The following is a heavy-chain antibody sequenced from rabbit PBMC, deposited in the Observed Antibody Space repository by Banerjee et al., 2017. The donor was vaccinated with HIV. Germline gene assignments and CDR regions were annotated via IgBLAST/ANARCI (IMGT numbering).Heavy chain of an antibody. V-gene: IGHV1S40*01. J-gene: IGHJ4*01. CDR2: VDTGSSDT. D-gene: IGHD4-1*01. Sequence: QSLVESGGGLVQPGESLKLSCKASGFDFSSYYMSWVRQAPGKGLEWIGCVDTGSSDTWHASWVNGRFTISKISSTTVTLQMTSLTAADTATYFCARDPSFYSSGWGPNLWGPGTLVTVS. CDR1: GFDFSSYY. CDR3: ARDPSFYSSGWGPNL.